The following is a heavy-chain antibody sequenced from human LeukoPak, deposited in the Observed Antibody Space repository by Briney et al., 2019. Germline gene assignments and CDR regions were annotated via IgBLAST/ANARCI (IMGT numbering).Heavy chain of an antibody. CDR3: APDPCSSTSCYTGY. CDR2: IKPDGSEK. J-gene: IGHJ4*02. D-gene: IGHD2-2*02. CDR1: GFTFSGYW. Sequence: GGSLRLSCAASGFTFSGYWMNWVRQAPGKGLEWVANIKPDGSEKYYVDSVKGRFTISRDNAKNSLYLQMNSLRAEDTAVYYCAPDPCSSTSCYTGYWGQGTLVTVSS. V-gene: IGHV3-7*01.